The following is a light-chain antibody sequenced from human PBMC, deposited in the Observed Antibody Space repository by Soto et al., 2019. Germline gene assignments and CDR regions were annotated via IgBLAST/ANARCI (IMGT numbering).Light chain of an antibody. J-gene: IGKJ2*01. V-gene: IGKV3-15*01. CDR1: QSVSSN. CDR2: GAS. Sequence: EIVMTQSPATLSVSPGERATLSCRASQSVSSNLAWYQQKPGQAPRLLIYGASTRATGIPARFSGSGSGTEFTLTISSLQSKDFAVYYCQQYNNWPLYTFGQRTKLEIK. CDR3: QQYNNWPLYT.